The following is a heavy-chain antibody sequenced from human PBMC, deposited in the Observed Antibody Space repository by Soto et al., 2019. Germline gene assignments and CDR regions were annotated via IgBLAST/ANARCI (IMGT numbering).Heavy chain of an antibody. Sequence: PSETLSLTCTVSGGSISSSSYYWGWIRQPPGKGLEWIGSIYYSGSTYYNPSLKSRVTISVDTSKNQFSLKLSSVTAADTAVYYCASPDRYGEGNFDYWGQGTLVTVSS. CDR1: GGSISSSSYY. D-gene: IGHD1-1*01. CDR3: ASPDRYGEGNFDY. V-gene: IGHV4-39*01. CDR2: IYYSGST. J-gene: IGHJ4*02.